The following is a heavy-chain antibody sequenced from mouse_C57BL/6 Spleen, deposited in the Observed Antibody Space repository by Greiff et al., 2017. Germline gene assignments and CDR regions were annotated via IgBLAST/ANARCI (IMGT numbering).Heavy chain of an antibody. Sequence: VQLQQSGPELVKPGASVKISCKASGYTFTDYYMNWVKQSHGKSLEWIGDINPNNGGTSYNQKFKGKATLTVDKSSSTAYMELRSLTSEDSAVYYCARVPIYYYGSSYVNYAMDYWGQGTSVTVSS. D-gene: IGHD1-1*01. CDR3: ARVPIYYYGSSYVNYAMDY. CDR2: INPNNGGT. CDR1: GYTFTDYY. J-gene: IGHJ4*01. V-gene: IGHV1-26*01.